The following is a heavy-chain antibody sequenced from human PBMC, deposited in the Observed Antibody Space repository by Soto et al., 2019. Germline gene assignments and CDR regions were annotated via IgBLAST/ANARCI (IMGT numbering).Heavy chain of an antibody. J-gene: IGHJ3*02. D-gene: IGHD3-10*01. CDR1: GDSITRYS. V-gene: IGHV4-59*01. Sequence: PSEPLSLTCPVSGDSITRYSWSCIRQPPGKGMEWIGYIYYSGSTNYNPSLKSRVTISVDTSKNQFSLKLSSVTAADTAVYYCATYGSGGYSDVFDIWGQGKMVTVSS. CDR2: IYYSGST. CDR3: ATYGSGGYSDVFDI.